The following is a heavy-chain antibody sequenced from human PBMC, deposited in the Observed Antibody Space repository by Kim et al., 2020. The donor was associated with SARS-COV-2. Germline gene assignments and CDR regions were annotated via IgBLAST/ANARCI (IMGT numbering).Heavy chain of an antibody. Sequence: GGSLRLSCAASGFTFSSYAMSWVRQAPGKGLEWVSAISGSGGSTYYADSVKGRFTISRDNSKNTLYLQMNSLRAEDTAVYYCANMRGGHYDFWSGMNWFDPWGQGTLVTVSS. J-gene: IGHJ5*02. D-gene: IGHD3-3*01. CDR1: GFTFSSYA. V-gene: IGHV3-23*01. CDR3: ANMRGGHYDFWSGMNWFDP. CDR2: ISGSGGST.